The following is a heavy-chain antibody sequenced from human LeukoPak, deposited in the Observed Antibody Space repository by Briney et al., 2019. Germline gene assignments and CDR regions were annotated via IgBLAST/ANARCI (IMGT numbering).Heavy chain of an antibody. J-gene: IGHJ6*03. V-gene: IGHV4-59*01. Sequence: SETLSLTCTVSGGTISSYYWSWIRQPPGKGLEWIGEIYYSGYTNYNPSLKSRVTISVDTSKNQFSLKLRSVTAADTAVYYCARETSQKGAHYMDVWGKGTTVTISS. CDR1: GGTISSYY. D-gene: IGHD3-16*01. CDR2: IYYSGYT. CDR3: ARETSQKGAHYMDV.